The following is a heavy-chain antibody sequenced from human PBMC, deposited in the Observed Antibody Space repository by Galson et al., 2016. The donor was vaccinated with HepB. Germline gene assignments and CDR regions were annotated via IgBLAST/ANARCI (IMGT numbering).Heavy chain of an antibody. Sequence: SLRLSCAASGLSVTGNFMNWIRQTPGKGLEWVAVIYTGGLPDYADDVKGRFIISRDPSENSVFLQMNRLTVPDPAVYYCARSLDSTRYYPKDFDYCGRGTLVSV. J-gene: IGHJ4*02. CDR1: GLSVTGNF. D-gene: IGHD2-2*01. CDR3: ARSLDSTRYYPKDFDY. CDR2: IYTGGLP. V-gene: IGHV3-66*01.